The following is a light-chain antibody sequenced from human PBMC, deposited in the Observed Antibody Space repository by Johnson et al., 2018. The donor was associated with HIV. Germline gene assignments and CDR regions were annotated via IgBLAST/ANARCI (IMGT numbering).Light chain of an antibody. CDR3: ATWDRSLTIGGV. J-gene: IGLJ1*01. CDR1: NSNIGNNY. CDR2: EDN. V-gene: IGLV1-51*01. Sequence: QSVLTQPPSVSAAPGQKVTISCSGSNSNIGNNYVSWYQQLPGTAPKLLIYEDNKRPSGIPDRFSGSKSGTSATLGITGLQTGDEADYYCATWDRSLTIGGVFRSGTKVTLL.